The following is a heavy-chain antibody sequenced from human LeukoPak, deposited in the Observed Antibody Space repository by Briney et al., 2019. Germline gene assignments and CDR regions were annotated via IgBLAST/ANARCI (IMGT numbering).Heavy chain of an antibody. CDR3: AKDLHYNAVDY. CDR2: INTDGTDT. Sequence: TGGSLRLSCAASGFSFSSCWMHWVRQVPGKGLVWVSRINTDGTDTTYADSVKGRFTISRDNAKNTLYLQMNSLTVEDTAVYYCAKDLHYNAVDYWGQGTLVTVSS. CDR1: GFSFSSCW. D-gene: IGHD1-14*01. V-gene: IGHV3-74*01. J-gene: IGHJ4*02.